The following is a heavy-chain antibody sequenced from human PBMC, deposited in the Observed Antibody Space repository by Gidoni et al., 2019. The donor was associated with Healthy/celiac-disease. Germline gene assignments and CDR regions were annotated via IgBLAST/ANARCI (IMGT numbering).Heavy chain of an antibody. D-gene: IGHD4-17*01. CDR3: ARARAYGDYSGY. Sequence: EVQLVESGGGLVKPGGSLRLSCAASGFPFSSYSMIVVRQAPGKGLEWVSSISSSSSYVYYADSVKGRFTISRDNAKNSLYLQMNSLRAEDTAVYYCARARAYGDYSGYWGQGTLVTVSS. V-gene: IGHV3-21*01. CDR1: GFPFSSYS. J-gene: IGHJ4*02. CDR2: ISSSSSYV.